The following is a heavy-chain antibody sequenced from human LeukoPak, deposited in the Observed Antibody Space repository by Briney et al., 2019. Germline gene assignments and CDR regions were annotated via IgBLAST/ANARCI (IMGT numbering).Heavy chain of an antibody. D-gene: IGHD6-13*01. J-gene: IGHJ3*02. Sequence: ASVKVSCKAPGYTFTSYGISWVRQAPGQGLEWMGWISAYNGNTNYAQKLQGRVTMTTDTSTSTAYMELRSLRSDDTAVYYCARDRVPVAAALGFDIWGQGTMVTVSS. CDR1: GYTFTSYG. CDR2: ISAYNGNT. CDR3: ARDRVPVAAALGFDI. V-gene: IGHV1-18*01.